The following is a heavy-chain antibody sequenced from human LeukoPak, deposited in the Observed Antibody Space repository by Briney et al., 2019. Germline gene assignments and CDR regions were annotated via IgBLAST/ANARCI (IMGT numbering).Heavy chain of an antibody. CDR2: INHSGST. J-gene: IGHJ4*02. Sequence: SETLSLTCAVYGGPFRGYYGRWIPQPTGKGVEWIGEINHSGSTNYNPSLKSRVTISVDTSKNQCSLKLSSVSAADTAVYYCARGRQRVFDYWGQGTLVTVSS. CDR1: GGPFRGYY. V-gene: IGHV4-34*01. CDR3: ARGRQRVFDY.